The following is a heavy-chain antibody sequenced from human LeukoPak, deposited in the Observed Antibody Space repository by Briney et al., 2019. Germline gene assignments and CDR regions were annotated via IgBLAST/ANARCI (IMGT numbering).Heavy chain of an antibody. D-gene: IGHD2-15*01. CDR1: GYTFTSYD. V-gene: IGHV1-8*01. CDR2: MNPNSGNT. CDR3: ARGRRRNCSGGSCWFDP. Sequence: ASVKVSCKASGYTFTSYDINWVRQATGQGLEWMGWMNPNSGNTGYAQKFQGRVTMTRNTSISTAYMELSSLRSEDTAVYYCARGRRRNCSGGSCWFDPWGQGTLVTVSS. J-gene: IGHJ5*02.